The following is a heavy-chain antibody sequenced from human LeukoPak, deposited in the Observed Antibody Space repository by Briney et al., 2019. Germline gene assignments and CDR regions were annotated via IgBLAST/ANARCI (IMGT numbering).Heavy chain of an antibody. CDR1: GFTFSSYT. V-gene: IGHV3-23*01. D-gene: IGHD3-10*01. CDR2: MSGGGGTT. CDR3: ARPTHYGSGSYSFDY. J-gene: IGHJ4*02. Sequence: PGGSLRLSCAASGFTFSSYTMNWVRQAPGKGLEWVSAMSGGGGTTYYADSVKGRFTISRDNSNNTLYLQMNSLRAEDTAVYYCARPTHYGSGSYSFDYWGQGTLVTVSS.